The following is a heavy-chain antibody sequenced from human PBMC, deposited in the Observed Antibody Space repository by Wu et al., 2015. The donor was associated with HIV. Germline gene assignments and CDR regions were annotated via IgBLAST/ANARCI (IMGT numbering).Heavy chain of an antibody. D-gene: IGHD1-26*01. V-gene: IGHV1-69*12. CDR2: IIPIFGTV. CDR3: ASWLGATTSYYYYYMDV. Sequence: QVQLVQSGAEVKKPGSSVKVSCKASGGTFSSYAISWVRQAPGQGLEWMGGIIPIFGTVNYAQKFQGRVTITADESTSTAYMELSSLRSEDTAVYYCASWLGATTSYYYYYMDVWGKGTTVTVSS. J-gene: IGHJ6*03. CDR1: GGTFSSYA.